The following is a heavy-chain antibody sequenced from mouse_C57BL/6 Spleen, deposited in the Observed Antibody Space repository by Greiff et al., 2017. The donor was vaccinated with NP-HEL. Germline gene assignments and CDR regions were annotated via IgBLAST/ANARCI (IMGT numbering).Heavy chain of an antibody. CDR2: IDPETGGT. CDR3: TRRGYGRAWFAY. J-gene: IGHJ3*01. CDR1: GYTFTDYE. Sequence: QVQLQQSGAELVRPGASVTLSCKASGYTFTDYEMHWVKQTPVHGLEWIGAIDPETGGTAYNQKFKGKAILTADKSSSTAYMELRSLTSEDSAVYYCTRRGYGRAWFAYWGQGTLVTVSA. D-gene: IGHD1-2*01. V-gene: IGHV1-15*01.